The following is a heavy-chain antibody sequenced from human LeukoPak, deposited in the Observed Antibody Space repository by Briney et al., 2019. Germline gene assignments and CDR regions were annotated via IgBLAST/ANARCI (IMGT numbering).Heavy chain of an antibody. CDR3: ARRSKPDCSSTSCYDYYYMDV. CDR2: INWNGGST. V-gene: IGHV3-20*01. CDR1: GFTFDDYG. Sequence: GGSLRLSCAASGFTFDDYGMSWVRQAPGKGLEWVSGINWNGGSTGYADSVKGRFTISRDNAKNSLYLQMNSLRAEDTALYHCARRSKPDCSSTSCYDYYYMDVWGKGTTVTVSS. J-gene: IGHJ6*03. D-gene: IGHD2-2*01.